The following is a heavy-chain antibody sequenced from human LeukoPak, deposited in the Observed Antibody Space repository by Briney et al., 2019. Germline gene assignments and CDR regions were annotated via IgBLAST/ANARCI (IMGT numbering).Heavy chain of an antibody. V-gene: IGHV1-46*01. D-gene: IGHD6-6*01. J-gene: IGHJ4*02. Sequence: ASVKVSCKASGYTFTSYYMHWVRQAPGQGLEWMGIINPSGGSTSYAQKFQGRVTMTRDTSTSTVYMELGSLRSEDTAVYYCASRGYSSSSGGVYFDYWGQGTLVTVSS. CDR1: GYTFTSYY. CDR2: INPSGGST. CDR3: ASRGYSSSSGGVYFDY.